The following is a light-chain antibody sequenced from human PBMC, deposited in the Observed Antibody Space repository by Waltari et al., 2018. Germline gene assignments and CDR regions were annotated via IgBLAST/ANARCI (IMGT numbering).Light chain of an antibody. V-gene: IGKV3-11*01. CDR2: DAA. J-gene: IGKJ1*01. CDR1: QSVSSY. CDR3: QQRSNWPRT. Sequence: EIVLTQSPATLSLSPGERATLSCRASQSVSSYLAWYQQKPGQAPRLLIYDAASRATGIPAGFSGSGSGTDFTLTISSLEPEDFAVYYCQQRSNWPRTFGQGTKVEI.